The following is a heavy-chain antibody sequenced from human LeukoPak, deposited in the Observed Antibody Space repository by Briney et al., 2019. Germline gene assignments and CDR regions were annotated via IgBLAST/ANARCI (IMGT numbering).Heavy chain of an antibody. CDR2: IYHSGST. CDR1: GYSISSGYY. Sequence: PSETLSLTCAVSGYSISSGYYGGWIRQPPGKGLEWIGSIYHSGSTYYNPSLKSRVTISVDTSKNQFSLKLSSVTAADTAVYYCARQLWLRNWFDPWGQGTLVTVSS. CDR3: ARQLWLRNWFDP. V-gene: IGHV4-38-2*01. J-gene: IGHJ5*02. D-gene: IGHD5-18*01.